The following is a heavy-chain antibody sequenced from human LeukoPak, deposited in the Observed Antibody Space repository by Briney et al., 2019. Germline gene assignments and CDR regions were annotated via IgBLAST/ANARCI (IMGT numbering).Heavy chain of an antibody. CDR3: ARAYDFPDY. CDR2: INPSGGST. D-gene: IGHD3-3*01. J-gene: IGHJ4*02. CDR1: GGTFSSYV. Sequence: GASVKVSCKASGGTFSSYVISWVRQAPGQGLEWMGIINPSGGSTSYAQKLQGRVTMTRDTSTSTVYMELSSLRSEDTAVYYCARAYDFPDYWGQGTLVTVSS. V-gene: IGHV1-46*04.